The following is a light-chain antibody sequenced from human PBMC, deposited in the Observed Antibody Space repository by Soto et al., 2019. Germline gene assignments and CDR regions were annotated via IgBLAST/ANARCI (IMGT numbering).Light chain of an antibody. V-gene: IGKV1-27*01. J-gene: IGKJ3*01. CDR2: AAS. CDR1: HYITNH. Sequence: DIQMTQSPSSLSASVGDRVTITCRASHYITNHLAWYQQRPGKAPKLLIYAASTLSSEAPSRFSGSGSGTDFSLTISSLQPEDVATYYCQNYRSAPPAAFGPGTKVDIK. CDR3: QNYRSAPPAA.